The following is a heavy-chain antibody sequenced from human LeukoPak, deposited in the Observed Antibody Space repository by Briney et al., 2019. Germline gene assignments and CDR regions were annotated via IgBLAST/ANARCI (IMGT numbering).Heavy chain of an antibody. V-gene: IGHV4-4*07. CDR3: ARGAGSYYNSWFDP. J-gene: IGHJ5*02. Sequence: SETLSLTCTVSGGSISSYYWSWIRQPAGKGLEWIGRIYTSGSTNYNPPLKSRVTMSVDTSKNQFSLKLSSVTAADTAVYYCARGAGSYYNSWFDPWGQGTLVTVSS. CDR2: IYTSGST. D-gene: IGHD3-10*01. CDR1: GGSISSYY.